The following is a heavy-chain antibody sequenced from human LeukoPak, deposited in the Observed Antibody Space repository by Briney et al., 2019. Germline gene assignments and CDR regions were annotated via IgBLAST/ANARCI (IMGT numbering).Heavy chain of an antibody. V-gene: IGHV4-39*07. D-gene: IGHD5-24*01. CDR1: GGSISSSSYY. Sequence: PSETLSLTCTVSGGSISSSSYYWGWIRQPPGKGLEWIGSIYYSGSTYYNPSLKSRVTISVDTSKNQFSLKLSSVTAADTAVYYCARVSTRWLRDAFDIWSQGTMVTVSS. CDR3: ARVSTRWLRDAFDI. CDR2: IYYSGST. J-gene: IGHJ3*02.